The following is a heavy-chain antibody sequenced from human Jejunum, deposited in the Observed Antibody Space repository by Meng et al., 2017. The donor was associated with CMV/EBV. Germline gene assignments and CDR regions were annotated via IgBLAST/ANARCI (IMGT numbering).Heavy chain of an antibody. CDR2: IYGNGVTK. J-gene: IGHJ4*02. Sequence: SGYTFSRYSVIWVRPAPGKGLEWVSIIYGNGVTKIYADSVRGRFTISKDDSKNLVYLQMNNLRVEDTAIYYCAKDRIVDGLFEIDFWGQGTLVTVSS. D-gene: IGHD1-26*01. CDR3: AKDRIVDGLFEIDF. CDR1: GYTFSRYS. V-gene: IGHV3-23*01.